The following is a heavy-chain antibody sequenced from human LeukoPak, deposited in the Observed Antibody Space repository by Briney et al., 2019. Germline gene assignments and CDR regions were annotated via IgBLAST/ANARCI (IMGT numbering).Heavy chain of an antibody. V-gene: IGHV3-23*01. CDR1: QFNFNKFG. J-gene: IGHJ3*02. D-gene: IGHD4-17*01. CDR2: ISGNGAST. Sequence: GGSLRLSCATSQFNFNKFGMTWVRQAPGKGLEWVSSISGNGASTQYADSVQGRFAISRDNSKNTLYLQMNSLRAEDTAVYFCAKDPNGDYIGTFDIWGQGTMVTVPS. CDR3: AKDPNGDYIGTFDI.